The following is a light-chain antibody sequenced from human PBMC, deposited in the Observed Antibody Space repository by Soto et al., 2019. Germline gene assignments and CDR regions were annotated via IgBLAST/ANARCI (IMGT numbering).Light chain of an antibody. Sequence: QSVLTQPPSASGTPGQRVTISCSRSSSNIGGNTVNWYQHLPGTAPKLLIYSNNHRPSGVPDRFSGSKSGTSASLAISGLQSEDEADYYCATWDDSLNGPVWVFGGGTKLTVL. J-gene: IGLJ3*02. CDR2: SNN. V-gene: IGLV1-44*01. CDR1: SSNIGGNT. CDR3: ATWDDSLNGPVWV.